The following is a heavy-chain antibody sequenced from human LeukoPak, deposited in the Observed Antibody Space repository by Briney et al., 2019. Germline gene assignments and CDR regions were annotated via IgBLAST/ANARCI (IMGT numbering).Heavy chain of an antibody. Sequence: SETLSLTCTVSGDSISSYYWNWIRQRPGKGLEWIGYIYYSGSTNYNPSLKSRVTISINTSKNQFSLKLSSVTAADTAVYYCARKYCSTTNCSPFDPWGQGTLVTVSP. J-gene: IGHJ5*02. CDR2: IYYSGST. CDR1: GDSISSYY. D-gene: IGHD2-2*01. V-gene: IGHV4-59*01. CDR3: ARKYCSTTNCSPFDP.